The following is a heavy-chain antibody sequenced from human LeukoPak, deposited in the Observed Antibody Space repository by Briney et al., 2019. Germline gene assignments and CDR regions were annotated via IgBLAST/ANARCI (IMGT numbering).Heavy chain of an antibody. J-gene: IGHJ3*02. V-gene: IGHV1-69*06. CDR2: IIPLFRTA. CDR1: GGTFSSYA. Sequence: ASVKVSCKASGGTFSSYAISWVRQAPGQGPEWMGGIIPLFRTANYAQKFQGGVTITADKSTNTAFMELSSLRSEDTAMYYCATNYEILSGYPKNYYFHIWGQGTMVTVSS. CDR3: ATNYEILSGYPKNYYFHI. D-gene: IGHD3-9*01.